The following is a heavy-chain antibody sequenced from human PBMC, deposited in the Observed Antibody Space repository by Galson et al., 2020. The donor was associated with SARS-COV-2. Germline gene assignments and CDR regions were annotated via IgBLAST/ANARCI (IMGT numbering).Heavy chain of an antibody. CDR2: LYTSRST. CDR3: ARESRWKLYFDH. Sequence: SETLSLTCTVSGGSISSATYHWSWIRPPAGQGLEGTRSLYTSRSTNYNPSHQSPITISVDTSKTPFSLKLSSVTAADTAVYCCARESRWKLYFDHWGQGTLVTVSS. CDR1: GGSISSATYH. V-gene: IGHV4-61*02. J-gene: IGHJ4*02. D-gene: IGHD2-15*01.